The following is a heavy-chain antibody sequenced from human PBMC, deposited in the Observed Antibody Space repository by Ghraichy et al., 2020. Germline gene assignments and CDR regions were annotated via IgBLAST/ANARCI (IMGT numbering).Heavy chain of an antibody. Sequence: GGSLRLSCAAFGFTFSSYWMSWVRQAPGKGLEWVANIKQDGSEKYYVDSVKGRFTISRDNAKNSLYLQMNSLRAEDTAVYYCARLAVAEDAFDIWGQGTMVTVSS. V-gene: IGHV3-7*01. CDR3: ARLAVAEDAFDI. CDR2: IKQDGSEK. D-gene: IGHD6-19*01. CDR1: GFTFSSYW. J-gene: IGHJ3*02.